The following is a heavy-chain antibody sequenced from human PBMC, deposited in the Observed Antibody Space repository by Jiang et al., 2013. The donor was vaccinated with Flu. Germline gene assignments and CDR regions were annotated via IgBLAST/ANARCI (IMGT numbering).Heavy chain of an antibody. V-gene: IGHV4-38-2*01. CDR3: ARHEEYSSSWYYYYYYGMDV. Sequence: GSGLVKPSETLSLTCAVSGYSISSGYYWGWIRQPPGKGLEWIGSIYHSGSTYYNPSLKSRVTISVDTSKNQFSLKLSSVTAADTAVYYCARHEEYSSSWYYYYYYGMDVWGQGT. D-gene: IGHD6-13*01. CDR2: IYHSGST. CDR1: GYSISSGYY. J-gene: IGHJ6*02.